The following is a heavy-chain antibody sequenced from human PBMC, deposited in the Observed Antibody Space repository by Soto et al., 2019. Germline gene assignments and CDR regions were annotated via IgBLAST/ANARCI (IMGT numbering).Heavy chain of an antibody. CDR2: INPNSGAT. CDR1: RCRFTRYG. CDR3: VYYCAKSNYGGDDYFQYGLDV. V-gene: IGHV1-2*02. D-gene: IGHD1-7*01. J-gene: IGHJ6*02. Sequence: ASVPVSYKASRCRFTRYGLHWVRQAPGEGLQGMGWINPNSGATDYAQKFQGRVTMTREMSTNTAYLELSGLRSDDTADDTAVYYCAKSNYGGDDYFQYGLDVWGQGTTVTVPS.